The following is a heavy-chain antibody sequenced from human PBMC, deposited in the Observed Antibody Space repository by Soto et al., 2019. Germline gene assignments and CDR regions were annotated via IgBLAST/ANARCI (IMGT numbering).Heavy chain of an antibody. CDR2: IYHSGST. D-gene: IGHD2-21*02. CDR3: ARGWGPSASFDR. CDR1: GGSMSSGGYS. V-gene: IGHV4-30-2*01. J-gene: IGHJ5*02. Sequence: SETLSLTCAVSGGSMSSGGYSLRWIRQPPGKGLEWIGYIYHSGSTYYNPSLKSRVTISVDRSKNQFSLKLSSVTAADTAVYYCARGWGPSASFDRWGQGTLDTVS.